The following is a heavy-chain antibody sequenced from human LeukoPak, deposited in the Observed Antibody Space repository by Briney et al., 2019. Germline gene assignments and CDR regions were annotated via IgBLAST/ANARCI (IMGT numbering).Heavy chain of an antibody. V-gene: IGHV3-30-3*01. J-gene: IGHJ4*02. CDR3: TTDKDYASGRG. CDR1: GFTFSSYA. CDR2: ISYDGSNK. D-gene: IGHD3-10*01. Sequence: GGSLRLSCAASGFTFSSYAMHWVRQAPGKGLEWVAVISYDGSNKYYADSVKGRFTISRDNSKNTLYLQMNSLKTEDTALYYCTTDKDYASGRGWGQGTLVTVSS.